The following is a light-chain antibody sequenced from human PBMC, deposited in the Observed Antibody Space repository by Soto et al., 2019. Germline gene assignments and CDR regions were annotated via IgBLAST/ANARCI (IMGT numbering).Light chain of an antibody. J-gene: IGKJ1*01. CDR1: QSVSSN. V-gene: IGKV3-15*01. CDR3: QLYSVYSSWT. Sequence: ETVMTQSPATLSVSPGERATLSCRASQSVSSNLAWYQQKPGQSPRLLIYGTSTRATGIPARFSGSGSGTEFTLTISSLQPDDFATYYCQLYSVYSSWTFGQGTKVDIK. CDR2: GTS.